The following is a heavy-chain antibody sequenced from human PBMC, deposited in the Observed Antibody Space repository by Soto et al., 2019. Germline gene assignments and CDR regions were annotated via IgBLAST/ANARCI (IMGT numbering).Heavy chain of an antibody. CDR3: ERDKITGLFDY. D-gene: IGHD2-8*02. Sequence: SETLALTCAVSGGCFSGYYWTWIRQPPGTGLEWIGEINHSGSTNYNPSLKSRATISVDTSKNQFSLKLTSVTAADTAVYYCERDKITGLFDYWGQGTLVTVSS. CDR1: GGCFSGYY. V-gene: IGHV4-34*01. CDR2: INHSGST. J-gene: IGHJ4*02.